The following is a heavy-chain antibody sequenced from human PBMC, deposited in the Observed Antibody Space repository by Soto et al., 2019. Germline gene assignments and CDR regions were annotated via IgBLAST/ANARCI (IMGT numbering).Heavy chain of an antibody. D-gene: IGHD1-1*01. J-gene: IGHJ4*02. V-gene: IGHV3-53*01. CDR3: ASGSELALFDY. Sequence: GGSLRLSCAASGFTVSSNYMSWVRQAPGKGLEWVSVIYSGGSTYYADSVKGRFTISRDNSKNTLYLQMNSLRAEDTAVYYCASGSELALFDYWGQGTLVTVSS. CDR1: GFTVSSNY. CDR2: IYSGGST.